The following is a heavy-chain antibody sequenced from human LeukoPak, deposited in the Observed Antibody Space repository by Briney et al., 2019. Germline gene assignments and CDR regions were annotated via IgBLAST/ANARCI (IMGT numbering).Heavy chain of an antibody. Sequence: GGSLRLSCAASGFAFSSYGMHWVRQAPGKGLEWVAFIRYDGSNKYYADSVKGRFTISRDDSKNTLYLQMNSLRAEDTAVYYCAKGRPMVRGVNSGYYFDYWGQGTLVTASS. CDR2: IRYDGSNK. CDR3: AKGRPMVRGVNSGYYFDY. D-gene: IGHD3-10*01. CDR1: GFAFSSYG. J-gene: IGHJ4*02. V-gene: IGHV3-30*02.